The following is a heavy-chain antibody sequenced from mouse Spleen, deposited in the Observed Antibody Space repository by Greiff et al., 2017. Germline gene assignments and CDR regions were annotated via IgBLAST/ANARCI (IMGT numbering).Heavy chain of an antibody. V-gene: IGHV2-6-7*01. CDR2: IWGDGST. J-gene: IGHJ4*01. Sequence: VMLVESGPGLVAPSQSLSITCTVSGFSLTGYGVNWVRRPPGKGLEWLGMIWGDGSTDYNSALKSRLSISKDNSKSQVFLKMNSLQTDDTARYYCARDTATRAMDYWGQGTSVTVSS. CDR3: ARDTATRAMDY. CDR1: GFSLTGYG. D-gene: IGHD1-2*01.